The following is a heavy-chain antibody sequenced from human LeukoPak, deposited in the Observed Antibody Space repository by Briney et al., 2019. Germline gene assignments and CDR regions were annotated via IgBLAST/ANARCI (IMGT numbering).Heavy chain of an antibody. J-gene: IGHJ4*02. CDR3: ARAAAAGTDY. D-gene: IGHD6-13*01. CDR1: GFAFSSHA. Sequence: GESLRLSCAASGFAFSSHAMTWVRQAPGKGLEWVSSISGSAEKTYYADSVKGRFTISRDSSQKILNLQMNNLRVEDTAIYYCARAAAAGTDYWGQGTLVTVSS. V-gene: IGHV3-23*01. CDR2: ISGSAEKT.